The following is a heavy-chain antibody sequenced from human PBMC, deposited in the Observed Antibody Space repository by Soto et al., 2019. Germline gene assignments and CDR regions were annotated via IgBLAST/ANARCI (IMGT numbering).Heavy chain of an antibody. CDR3: ARSPYSSGYYYAIDY. Sequence: ASVKVSCKASGYTLIMYYIHWMRQAPGQGLEWMGIINPSGGSTTYAQKFQGRVTMTRDTSTSTVYMDLSSLRSEDTAVYYCARSPYSSGYYYAIDYWGQGTHVTVSS. V-gene: IGHV1-46*01. D-gene: IGHD3-22*01. CDR1: GYTLIMYY. J-gene: IGHJ4*02. CDR2: INPSGGST.